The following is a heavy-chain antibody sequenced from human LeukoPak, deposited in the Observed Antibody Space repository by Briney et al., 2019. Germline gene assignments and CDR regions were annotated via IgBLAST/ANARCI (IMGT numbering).Heavy chain of an antibody. J-gene: IGHJ4*02. CDR1: GFTVSSNY. CDR3: ARGDGVYVY. Sequence: GGSLRLSCAASGFTVSSNYMTWVRQAPAQGLEWVSVIYFGGTTYYADSVKGRFTISRDNSKNTVYLQMNSLRVEDTAVYYCARGDGVYVYWGQGTLVTVSS. D-gene: IGHD5/OR15-5a*01. CDR2: IYFGGTT. V-gene: IGHV3-53*01.